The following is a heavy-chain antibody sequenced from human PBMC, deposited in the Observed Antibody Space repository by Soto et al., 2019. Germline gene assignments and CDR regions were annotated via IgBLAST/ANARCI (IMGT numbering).Heavy chain of an antibody. CDR1: GYNFPSSN. J-gene: IGHJ5*02. CDR2: MNAANGNA. Sequence: QERLVQSGAELRRPGASVKISCRASGYNFPSSNVNWVRQASGQGPEWLGWMNAANGNAAFARDFQGRFTMTLHLSTDTADLELGGLSSGDTAMYYCARAVGIGVTGLDLWGPGTFVTVS. D-gene: IGHD2-21*02. V-gene: IGHV1-8*01. CDR3: ARAVGIGVTGLDL.